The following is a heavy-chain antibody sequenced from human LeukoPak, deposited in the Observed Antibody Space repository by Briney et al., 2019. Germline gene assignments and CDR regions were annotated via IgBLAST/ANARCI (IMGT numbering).Heavy chain of an antibody. V-gene: IGHV6-1*01. Sequence: SQTLSLTCAISGDSVSRDGAAWTWLRHSPSRGLEWLGRTYYRSKWHNEYAVSVRGRMAISPDTSKNQFSLHLSSVTPEDTAVYFCARDTLAAADSWGQGALVTVSS. CDR1: GDSVSRDGAA. J-gene: IGHJ4*02. CDR3: ARDTLAAADS. D-gene: IGHD6-25*01. CDR2: TYYRSKWHN.